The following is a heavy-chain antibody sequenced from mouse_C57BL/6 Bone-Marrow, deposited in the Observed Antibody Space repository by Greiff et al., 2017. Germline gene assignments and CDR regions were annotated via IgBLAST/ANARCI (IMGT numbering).Heavy chain of an antibody. Sequence: QVTLKVCGPGILQPSQTLSLTCSFSGFSLSTFGMGVGWIRQPSGKGLEWLAHIWWDDDKYYNPALKSRLTISKDTSKNQVFLKIANVDTADTATYYCARIDFYYGSGQYYFDYWGQGTTLTVSS. CDR3: ARIDFYYGSGQYYFDY. V-gene: IGHV8-8*01. J-gene: IGHJ2*01. CDR2: IWWDDDK. D-gene: IGHD1-1*01. CDR1: GFSLSTFGMG.